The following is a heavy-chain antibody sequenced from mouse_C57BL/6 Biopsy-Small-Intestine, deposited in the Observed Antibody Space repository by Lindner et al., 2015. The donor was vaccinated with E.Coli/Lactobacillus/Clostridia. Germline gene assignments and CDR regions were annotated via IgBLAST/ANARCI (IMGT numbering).Heavy chain of an antibody. CDR2: ISNYNGNT. V-gene: IGHV1-20*01. Sequence: SVKVSCKASGYSFTTYNITWIRQAPGQGLEWMGRISNYNGNTDYAQQFQGRLTMTTDTSTGTAYMELRGLRSDDTAVYYCARTTVVNALDYWGQGTLVTVSS. CDR3: ARTTVVNALDY. CDR1: GYSFTTYN. D-gene: IGHD1-1*02. J-gene: IGHJ4*01.